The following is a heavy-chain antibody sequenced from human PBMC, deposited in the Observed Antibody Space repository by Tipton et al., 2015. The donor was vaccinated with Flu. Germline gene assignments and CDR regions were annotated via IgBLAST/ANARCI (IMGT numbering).Heavy chain of an antibody. D-gene: IGHD2-15*01. CDR1: GFSITNYW. V-gene: IGHV3-7*01. CDR2: IKQDGSEK. J-gene: IGHJ3*02. Sequence: SLRLSCAVSGFSITNYWMCWVRQAPGKGPEWVANIKQDGSEKYYVDSVKGRFTISRDNAENSLYLQMDSLRAEDTALYFCARKGGSHPNDAFDIWGQGTMVTVSS. CDR3: ARKGGSHPNDAFDI.